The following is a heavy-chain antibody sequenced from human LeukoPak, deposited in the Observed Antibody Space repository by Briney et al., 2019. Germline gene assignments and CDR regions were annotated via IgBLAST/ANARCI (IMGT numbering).Heavy chain of an antibody. V-gene: IGHV3-7*01. J-gene: IGHJ4*02. CDR3: SRDTVAAPAGDY. CDR1: GFTLSNHW. D-gene: IGHD6-13*01. CDR2: IKQDGSEK. Sequence: GGSLRLSCAASGFTLSNHWMTWVRQAPGKGLEWVANIKQDGSEKNDVDSVKGRFTISRDNAKNSLYLQMSSLRVGDTAVYYCSRDTVAAPAGDYWGQGTLVTVSS.